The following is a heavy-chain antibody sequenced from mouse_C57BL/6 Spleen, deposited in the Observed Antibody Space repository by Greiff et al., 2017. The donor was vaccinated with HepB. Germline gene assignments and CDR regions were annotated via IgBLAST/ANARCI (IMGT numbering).Heavy chain of an antibody. CDR2: ISYDGSN. CDR3: ARTGLLLGRGDY. V-gene: IGHV3-6*01. Sequence: ESGPGLVKPSQSLSLTCSVTGYSITSGYYWNWIRQFPGNKLEWMGYISYDGSNNYNPSLKNRISITRDTSKNQFFLKLNSVTTEDTATYYCARTGLLLGRGDYWGQGTTLTVSS. CDR1: GYSITSGYY. D-gene: IGHD1-1*01. J-gene: IGHJ2*01.